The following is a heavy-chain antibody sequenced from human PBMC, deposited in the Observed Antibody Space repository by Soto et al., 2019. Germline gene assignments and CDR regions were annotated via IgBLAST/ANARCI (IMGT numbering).Heavy chain of an antibody. D-gene: IGHD2-15*01. CDR2: ISSSGSGI. J-gene: IGHJ3*02. V-gene: IGHV3-11*01. CDR1: GFTLSDYY. Sequence: GGSLRLSCSASGFTLSDYYMTWIRQAPGKGLEWVAYISSSGSGIYYPDSVKGRFTISRDNAQNSLYLQMSSLRAEDTAVYYCARAYSDAFDIWGQGTMVTVSS. CDR3: ARAYSDAFDI.